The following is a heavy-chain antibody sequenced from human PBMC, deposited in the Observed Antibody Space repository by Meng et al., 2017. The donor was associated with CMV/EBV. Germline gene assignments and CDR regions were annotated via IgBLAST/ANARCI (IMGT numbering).Heavy chain of an antibody. D-gene: IGHD3-3*01. J-gene: IGHJ5*02. CDR2: IVVGSGNT. Sequence: SVKVSCKASGFTFTSSAVQWVRQARGQRLEWIGWIVVGSGNTNYAKKFQERVTITRDMSTSTAYMELSSLRSEDTAVYYCAADLVEASYDFWSGYYGGGWFDPWGQGTLVTVSS. CDR3: AADLVEASYDFWSGYYGGGWFDP. CDR1: GFTFTSSA. V-gene: IGHV1-58*01.